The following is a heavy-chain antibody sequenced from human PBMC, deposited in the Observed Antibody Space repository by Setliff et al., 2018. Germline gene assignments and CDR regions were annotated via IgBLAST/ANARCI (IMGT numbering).Heavy chain of an antibody. CDR2: VRFDGSYK. D-gene: IGHD6-6*01. J-gene: IGHJ4*02. V-gene: IGHV3-30*02. Sequence: PGESLKISCAASGFVFGTYGMHWVRQAPGKGLDWVASVRFDGSYKVYADSVKGRFTISRDNSKNTLYLQMNSLRAEDTAVYYCARDPQQLVIRYYFDYWGQGTLVTVSS. CDR3: ARDPQQLVIRYYFDY. CDR1: GFVFGTYG.